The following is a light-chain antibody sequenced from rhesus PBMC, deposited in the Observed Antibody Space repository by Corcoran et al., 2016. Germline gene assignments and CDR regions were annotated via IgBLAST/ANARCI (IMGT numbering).Light chain of an antibody. CDR3: ARWHSRAYI. CDR1: SGIHVGSSS. V-gene: IGLV5-69*01. J-gene: IGLJ1*01. Sequence: QPVLPQPPSLSASPGASARLSRTLSSGIHVGSSSIFWSPQKPGSPPRSLLYYYSASSKHQGSVVPSRFSGSQDASANAGLLLISGLQSEDEADYYGARWHSRAYIFGAGTRRTVL. CDR2: YYSASSK.